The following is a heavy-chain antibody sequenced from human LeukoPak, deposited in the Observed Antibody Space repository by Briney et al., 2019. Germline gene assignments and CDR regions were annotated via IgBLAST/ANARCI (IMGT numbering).Heavy chain of an antibody. V-gene: IGHV3-30*14. Sequence: GGSLRLSCAASGFTFSSYAMHWVRQAPGKGLEWVAVISYDGSNKYYADSVKGRFTISRDNSKNTLYLQMNSLRAEDTAVYYCARANSGSYYGLYYYYYGMDVWGQGTTVTVSS. CDR2: ISYDGSNK. D-gene: IGHD1-26*01. CDR1: GFTFSSYA. J-gene: IGHJ6*02. CDR3: ARANSGSYYGLYYYYYGMDV.